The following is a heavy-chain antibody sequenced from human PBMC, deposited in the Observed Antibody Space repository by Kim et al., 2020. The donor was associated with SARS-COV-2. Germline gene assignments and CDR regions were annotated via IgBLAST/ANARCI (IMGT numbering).Heavy chain of an antibody. CDR2: ISSSSSTI. Sequence: GGSLRLSCAASGFTFSSYSMNWVRQAPGKGLEWVSYISSSSSTIYYADSVKGRFTISRDNAKNSLYLQMNSLRDEDTAVYYCARVGTTWGTIFGVVIDIRAFVEVCGQGTTVTVSS. J-gene: IGHJ6*01. V-gene: IGHV3-48*02. CDR1: GFTFSSYS. CDR3: ARVGTTWGTIFGVVIDIRAFVEV. D-gene: IGHD3-3*01.